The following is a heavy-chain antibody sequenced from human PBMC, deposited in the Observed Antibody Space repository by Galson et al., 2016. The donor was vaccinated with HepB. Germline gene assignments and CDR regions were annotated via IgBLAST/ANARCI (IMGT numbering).Heavy chain of an antibody. D-gene: IGHD1-7*01. CDR1: DSSFSRYA. J-gene: IGHJ4*02. CDR3: ASNTYSYDKTGTHYVNFFHY. CDR2: ITFDGSNK. V-gene: IGHV3-30-3*01. Sequence: SLRLSCAASDSSFSRYAMHWVRQSPGKGLEWVAVITFDGSNKYYADPVKGRFSISRDNSKNTLYLEMNSLRTEDAAVYYCASNTYSYDKTGTHYVNFFHYWGQGTRVTVSS.